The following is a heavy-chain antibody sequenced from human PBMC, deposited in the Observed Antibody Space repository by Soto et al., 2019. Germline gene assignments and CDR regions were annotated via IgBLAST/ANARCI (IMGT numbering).Heavy chain of an antibody. V-gene: IGHV1-18*04. CDR2: ISAYNGNT. J-gene: IGHJ5*02. CDR1: GYTFTSYG. Sequence: ASVTVSCTASGYTFTSYGISWVRQAPGQGLEWMGWISAYNGNTNYAQKLQGRVTMTTDTSTSTAYMELRSLRSDDTAVYYCARVRVAVAGTRVGNWFDPWGQGTLVTVSS. CDR3: ARVRVAVAGTRVGNWFDP. D-gene: IGHD6-19*01.